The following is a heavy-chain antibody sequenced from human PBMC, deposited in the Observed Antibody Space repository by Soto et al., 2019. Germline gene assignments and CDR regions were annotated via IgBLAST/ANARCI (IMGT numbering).Heavy chain of an antibody. CDR1: GFSISSDA. CDR2: ISGSGANT. D-gene: IGHD2-21*02. J-gene: IGHJ4*02. Sequence: GGSLRLSCAASGFSISSDAMSWVRQAPGKGLEWVSGISGSGANTNYAGSVKGRFAISIDNSKNTLYLQMSSLGAEDTAVYYCAKRQSGNFGPFDSWGQGTLVTVSS. CDR3: AKRQSGNFGPFDS. V-gene: IGHV3-23*01.